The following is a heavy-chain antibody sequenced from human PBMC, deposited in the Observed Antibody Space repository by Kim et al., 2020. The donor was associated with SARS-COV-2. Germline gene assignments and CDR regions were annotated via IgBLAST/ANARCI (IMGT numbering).Heavy chain of an antibody. CDR3: AKDTVAVAGTYYYYYGM. J-gene: IGHJ6*01. CDR1: GFTFSSYG. D-gene: IGHD6-19*01. CDR2: ISYDGSNK. Sequence: GGSLRLSCAASGFTFSSYGMHWVRQAPGKGLEWVAVISYDGSNKYYADSVKGRFTISRDNSKNTLSLQMNSLRAEDTAVYYCAKDTVAVAGTYYYYYGM. V-gene: IGHV3-30*18.